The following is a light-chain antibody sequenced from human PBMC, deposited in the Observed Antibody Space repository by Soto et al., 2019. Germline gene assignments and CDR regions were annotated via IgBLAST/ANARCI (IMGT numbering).Light chain of an antibody. V-gene: IGKV3-15*01. J-gene: IGKJ4*01. CDR1: QSVSSN. CDR2: GAS. Sequence: EIVMTQSPATLSVSPWERATLSCRASQSVSSNLAWYQQKPGQAPRLLIYGASTRATGIPVRFSGSGSGTDFTLTISSLQSEDFAVYYCQQYNNWPPITFGGGTKVDIK. CDR3: QQYNNWPPIT.